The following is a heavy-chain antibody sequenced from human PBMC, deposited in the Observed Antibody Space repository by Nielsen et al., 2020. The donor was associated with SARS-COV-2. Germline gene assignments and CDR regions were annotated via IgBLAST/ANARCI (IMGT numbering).Heavy chain of an antibody. V-gene: IGHV3-49*03. CDR3: TRDTTTGSYYVGWFDP. Sequence: GGSLRLSCAASGFTFSTYTMNWLRQAPGKGLEWVGFIRSKAYSRTTDYAASVKGRFTISRDDSKSIAYLQMNSLKTEDTARYYCTRDTTTGSYYVGWFDPWGQGTLVTVSS. CDR2: IRSKAYSRTT. CDR1: GFTFSTYT. J-gene: IGHJ5*02. D-gene: IGHD1-26*01.